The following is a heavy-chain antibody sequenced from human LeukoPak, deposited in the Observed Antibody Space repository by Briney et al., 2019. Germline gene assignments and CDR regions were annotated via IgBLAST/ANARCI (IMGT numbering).Heavy chain of an antibody. CDR3: ARHVVGGLPSDCSSTSCYRSLQVSRFDY. J-gene: IGHJ4*02. V-gene: IGHV4-39*01. D-gene: IGHD2-2*02. CDR2: IHYSGST. CDR1: GGSISSSSYY. Sequence: SETLSLTCTVSGGSISSSSYYWGWIRQPPGKGLEWIGSIHYSGSTYNNPSLNSRVTISVDMSKNQLSLKLSSVTAADTAVYYCARHVVGGLPSDCSSTSCYRSLQVSRFDYWGQGTLVTVSS.